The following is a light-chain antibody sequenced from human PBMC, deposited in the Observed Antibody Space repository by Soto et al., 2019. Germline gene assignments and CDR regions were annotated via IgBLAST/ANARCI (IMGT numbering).Light chain of an antibody. V-gene: IGKV1-39*01. CDR1: HTIATY. CDR3: QQFYYSPPT. CDR2: GAS. Sequence: IQMTQSPSSLSASVGDGVTLTCRASHTIATYLNWYQQKPGQVPEVLIYGASRLHVGVPSRFTGSGYGTDFTLTINNLQPEDLAIYYCQQFYYSPPTFGQGTKLEVK. J-gene: IGKJ2*01.